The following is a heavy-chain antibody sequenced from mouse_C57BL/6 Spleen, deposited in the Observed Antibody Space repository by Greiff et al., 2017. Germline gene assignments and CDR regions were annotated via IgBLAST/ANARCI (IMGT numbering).Heavy chain of an antibody. CDR2: IWSDGST. CDR3: ARHGGGIDYDEGYYAMDY. D-gene: IGHD2-4*01. J-gene: IGHJ4*01. V-gene: IGHV2-6-1*01. CDR1: GFSLTSYG. Sequence: QVQLKESGPGLVAPSQSLSITCTVSGFSLTSYGVHWVRQPPGKGLEWLVVIWSDGSTTYNSALKSRLSISKDTSKSQVFLKMNSLQTDDTAMYYCARHGGGIDYDEGYYAMDYWGQGTSVTVSS.